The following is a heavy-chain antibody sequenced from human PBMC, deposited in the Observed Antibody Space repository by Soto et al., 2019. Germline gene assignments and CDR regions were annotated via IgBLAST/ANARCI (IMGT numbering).Heavy chain of an antibody. J-gene: IGHJ6*02. CDR2: IYNSGRT. D-gene: IGHD6-19*01. Sequence: SETLSLTCTVSGASVSSYFWSWVRQPPGKGLEWIGYIYNSGRTNYNPSLKSRVTISLDTSDNDFSLRLTSLTAADTAVYYCSRLHSGWSSGHGLDVWGQGTTVTVSS. CDR3: SRLHSGWSSGHGLDV. V-gene: IGHV4-59*02. CDR1: GASVSSYF.